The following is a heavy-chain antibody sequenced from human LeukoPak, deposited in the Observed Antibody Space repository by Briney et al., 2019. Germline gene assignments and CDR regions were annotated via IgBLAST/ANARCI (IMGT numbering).Heavy chain of an antibody. V-gene: IGHV4-39*07. CDR2: IYYSGST. CDR1: GGSISSSSYY. J-gene: IGHJ4*02. CDR3: TAGTKGL. D-gene: IGHD6-13*01. Sequence: SETLSLTCTVSGGSISSSSYYWDWIRQPPGKGLEWIGSIYYSGSTYYNPSLKSRVTISVDKSKNQFSLKLSSVTAADTAVYYCTAGTKGLWGQGTLVTVSS.